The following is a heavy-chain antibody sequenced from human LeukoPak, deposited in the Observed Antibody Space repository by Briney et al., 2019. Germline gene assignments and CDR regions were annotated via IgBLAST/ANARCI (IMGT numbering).Heavy chain of an antibody. CDR3: ARVGSSTRFDP. CDR2: IYYSGST. V-gene: IGHV4-59*01. Sequence: PSETLSLTCTVSGGSISSYYWSWIRQPPGKGLEWIGYIYYSGSTNYNPSLKSRVTISVDTSKNQFSLKLSSVTAADTAVYYCARVGSSTRFDPWGQGTLVTVSS. J-gene: IGHJ5*02. D-gene: IGHD6-13*01. CDR1: GGSISSYY.